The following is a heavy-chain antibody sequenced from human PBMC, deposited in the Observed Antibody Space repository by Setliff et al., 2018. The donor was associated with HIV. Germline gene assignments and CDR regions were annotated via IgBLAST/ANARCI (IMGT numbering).Heavy chain of an antibody. CDR3: ARAGGYYDILTGTRRDYYYGMDV. J-gene: IGHJ6*02. CDR2: SSDSGYT. V-gene: IGHV4-38-2*02. CDR1: GPSLSTGHH. D-gene: IGHD3-9*01. Sequence: SETLSLTCSVSGPSLSTGHHWGWIRQTPEKGLEWIGSSSDSGYTQYTPSLKSRVTIFVDTARKQFSLKLNSVTAADTAVYYCARAGGYYDILTGTRRDYYYGMDVWGQGTTVTVSS.